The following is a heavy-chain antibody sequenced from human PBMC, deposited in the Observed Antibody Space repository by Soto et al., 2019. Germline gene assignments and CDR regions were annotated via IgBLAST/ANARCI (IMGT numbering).Heavy chain of an antibody. CDR3: ARGHDIVVVVAALDY. V-gene: IGHV1-2*04. CDR1: GYTFTGYY. D-gene: IGHD2-15*01. CDR2: INPNSGST. J-gene: IGHJ4*02. Sequence: QVQLVQSGAEVKKPGASVKVSCKASGYTFTGYYMHWVRQAPGQGLEWMGWINPNSGSTNYAQKFQGWVTMTRDTSISTAYMELSRLRSDDTAVYYCARGHDIVVVVAALDYWGQGTLVTVSS.